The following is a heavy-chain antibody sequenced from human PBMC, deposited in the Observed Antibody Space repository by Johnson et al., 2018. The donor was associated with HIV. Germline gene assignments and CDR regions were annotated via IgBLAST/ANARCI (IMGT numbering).Heavy chain of an antibody. CDR3: AKDPTDFGADWAFDI. V-gene: IGHV3-30*02. CDR1: GFTFSSYG. CDR2: IRYDGSNK. D-gene: IGHD3-10*01. Sequence: QVQLVESGGGVVQPGRSLRLSCAASGFTFSSYGMHWVRQAPGKGLEWVAFIRYDGSNKYYVDSVKGRFTISRDNSKNTFYLQMNSLRGDDTAVYYCAKDPTDFGADWAFDIWGQGTMVTVSS. J-gene: IGHJ3*02.